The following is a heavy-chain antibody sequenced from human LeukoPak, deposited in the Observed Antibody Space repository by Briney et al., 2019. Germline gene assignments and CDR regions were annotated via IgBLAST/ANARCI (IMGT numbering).Heavy chain of an antibody. D-gene: IGHD3-22*01. V-gene: IGHV1-18*01. CDR1: GYTFTSYG. CDR2: ISAYNGNT. J-gene: IGHJ4*02. Sequence: ASVKVSCKASGYTFTSYGISWVRQAPGQGLEWMGWISAYNGNTNYAQKLQGRVTMTTDTSTSTAYMELRSLRSDDTAVYYCARDRYYDSSGYYSEYYFDYWGQGTLFTVSS. CDR3: ARDRYYDSSGYYSEYYFDY.